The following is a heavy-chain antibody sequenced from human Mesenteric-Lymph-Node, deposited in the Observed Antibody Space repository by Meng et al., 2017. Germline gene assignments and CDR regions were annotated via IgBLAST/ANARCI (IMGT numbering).Heavy chain of an antibody. CDR1: GFTFSSYA. D-gene: IGHD3-22*01. V-gene: IGHV3-30*04. J-gene: IGHJ4*02. CDR2: ISYDGSNK. Sequence: GGSLRLSCAASGFTFSSYAMHWVRQAPGKGREWVAVISYDGSNKYYADSVKGRFTISRDNSKNTLYLQMNSLRAEDTAVYYCAREIYYYDSSGYLYYFDYWGQGTLVTVSS. CDR3: AREIYYYDSSGYLYYFDY.